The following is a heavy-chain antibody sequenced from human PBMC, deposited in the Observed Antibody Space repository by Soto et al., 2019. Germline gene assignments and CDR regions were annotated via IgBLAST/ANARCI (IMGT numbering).Heavy chain of an antibody. CDR1: GFTFSRYG. D-gene: IGHD4-17*01. V-gene: IGHV3-33*06. CDR3: AKDFTTVTTDGY. CDR2: IWDGGGKK. J-gene: IGHJ4*02. Sequence: PGGSLSLSCAASGFTFSRYGMHWVRQAPGKGLEWVAVIWDGGGKKYYADSVKGRFTISRDNSKNTLYLQMNSLRAEDTAVYYCAKDFTTVTTDGYWGQGTLVTVSS.